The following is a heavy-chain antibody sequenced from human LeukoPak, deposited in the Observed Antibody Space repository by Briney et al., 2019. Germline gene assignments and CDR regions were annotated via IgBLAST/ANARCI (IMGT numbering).Heavy chain of an antibody. CDR2: INHSGST. CDR3: ARGMCGGGSCPPGYYFDY. CDR1: GGSFSGYY. V-gene: IGHV4-34*01. J-gene: IGHJ4*02. D-gene: IGHD2-15*01. Sequence: PSETLSLTCAVYGGSFSGYYWSWIRQPPGKGLEWIGEINHSGSTNYNPSLKSRVTISVDTSKNQFSLKLSSVTAADTAVYYCARGMCGGGSCPPGYYFDYWGQGTLVTVSS.